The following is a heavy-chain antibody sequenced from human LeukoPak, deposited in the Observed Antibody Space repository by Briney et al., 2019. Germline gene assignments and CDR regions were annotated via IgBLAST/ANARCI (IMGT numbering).Heavy chain of an antibody. V-gene: IGHV3-15*07. D-gene: IGHD3-10*01. CDR3: TTGIRGD. Sequence: GGSLRLSCSASGLTVTNAWMNWVRQAPGEGLDWVGRIASKTDGGATDYAAPVKGRFTVSRDDSKNTLNLQMNSLKTEDTAVYYCTTGIRGDWGQGTLVTVSS. J-gene: IGHJ4*02. CDR2: IASKTDGGAT. CDR1: GLTVTNAW.